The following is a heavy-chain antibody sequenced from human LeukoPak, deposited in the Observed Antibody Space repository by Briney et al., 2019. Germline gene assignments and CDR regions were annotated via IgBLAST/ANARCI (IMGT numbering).Heavy chain of an antibody. V-gene: IGHV3-15*07. D-gene: IGHD3-10*01. CDR3: TTGIRGD. Sequence: GGSLRLSCSASGLTVTNAWMNWVRQAPGEGLDWVGRIASKTDGGATDYAAPVKGRFTVSRDDSKNTLNLQMNSLKTEDTAVYYCTTGIRGDWGQGTLVTVSS. J-gene: IGHJ4*02. CDR2: IASKTDGGAT. CDR1: GLTVTNAW.